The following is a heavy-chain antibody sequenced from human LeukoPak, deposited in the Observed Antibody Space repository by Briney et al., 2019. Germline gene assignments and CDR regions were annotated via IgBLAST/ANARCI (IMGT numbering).Heavy chain of an antibody. D-gene: IGHD3-22*01. CDR3: AREGAHYYDSSGYWMDY. V-gene: IGHV1-18*01. J-gene: IGHJ4*01. Sequence: GASVKVSCKASGYTFTSYGISWVRQAPGQGLEWMGWIIAYNGNTDYAQKLQGRVTMTTDTSTSTAYMELRSLRSDDTAVYYCAREGAHYYDSSGYWMDYWGHGTLVTVSS. CDR1: GYTFTSYG. CDR2: IIAYNGNT.